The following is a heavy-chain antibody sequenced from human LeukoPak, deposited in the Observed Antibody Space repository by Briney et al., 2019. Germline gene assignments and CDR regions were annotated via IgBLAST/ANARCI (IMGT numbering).Heavy chain of an antibody. CDR3: ASATYYYDSSGYYYNY. V-gene: IGHV3-7*01. Sequence: GGSLRLSCAASGFTFSSDWMRWVRQAPGKGREWVANIKQDGSEKYYVDSVKGRFTISRDNAKNSLYLQMNSLRAEDTAVYYCASATYYYDSSGYYYNYWGQGTLVTVSS. CDR2: IKQDGSEK. J-gene: IGHJ4*02. D-gene: IGHD3-22*01. CDR1: GFTFSSDW.